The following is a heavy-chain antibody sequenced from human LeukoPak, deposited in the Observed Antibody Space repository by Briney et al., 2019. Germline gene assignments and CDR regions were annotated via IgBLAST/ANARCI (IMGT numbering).Heavy chain of an antibody. V-gene: IGHV1-2*02. CDR3: VRVLVMDSGSYYGY. J-gene: IGHJ4*02. Sequence: GASVKASCKASGYTFTGYYMHWVRQAPGQGLEWMGWINPNSGGTNYAQKFQGRVTMTRDTSISTAYMELSRLRSDDTAVYYCVRVLVMDSGSYYGYWGQGTLVTVSS. CDR1: GYTFTGYY. D-gene: IGHD1-26*01. CDR2: INPNSGGT.